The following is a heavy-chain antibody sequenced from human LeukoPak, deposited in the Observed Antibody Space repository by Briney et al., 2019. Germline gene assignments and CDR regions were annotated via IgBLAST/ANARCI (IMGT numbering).Heavy chain of an antibody. CDR2: INQDGSVK. J-gene: IGHJ3*02. V-gene: IGHV3-7*01. CDR1: GFTFSSYW. D-gene: IGHD3-9*01. CDR3: ARGDRYYDILTGYYNDAFDI. Sequence: GGSLRLSCSASGFTFSSYWMSWVRQAPGKGLEWVANINQDGSVKYHVDSVKGRFTISRENAKNSLYLQMNSLRAGDTAVYYCARGDRYYDILTGYYNDAFDIWGQGTMVTVSS.